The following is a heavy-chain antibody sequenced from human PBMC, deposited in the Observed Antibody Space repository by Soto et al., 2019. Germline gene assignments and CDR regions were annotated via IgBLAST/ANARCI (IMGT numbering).Heavy chain of an antibody. CDR3: ARYMEAEYQLLSRYYYYGMDV. CDR1: GGSIRSDSYY. V-gene: IGHV4-31*03. J-gene: IGHJ6*02. Sequence: PSETLSLTCTVSGGSIRSDSYYWSWIRQHPGDGLEWIGYIYDTGSTNYNPSLKSRVTISVDTSKNQFSLKLSSVTAADTAVYYCARYMEAEYQLLSRYYYYGMDVWGQGTTVTVS. D-gene: IGHD2-2*01. CDR2: IYDTGST.